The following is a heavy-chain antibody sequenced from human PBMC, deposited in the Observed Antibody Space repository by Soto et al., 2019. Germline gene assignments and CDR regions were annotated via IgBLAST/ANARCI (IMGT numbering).Heavy chain of an antibody. CDR3: SRDRGYYYDSSGYQAFDI. CDR2: IIPIFGTA. CDR1: GGTFSSYA. D-gene: IGHD3-22*01. J-gene: IGHJ3*02. V-gene: IGHV1-69*13. Sequence: SVKVSCKASGGTFSSYAISWVRQAPGQGLEWMGGIIPIFGTANYAQKFQGRVTITADEYTSTAYMELSSLRSEDTDVYYCSRDRGYYYDSSGYQAFDIWGQGTMVTVSS.